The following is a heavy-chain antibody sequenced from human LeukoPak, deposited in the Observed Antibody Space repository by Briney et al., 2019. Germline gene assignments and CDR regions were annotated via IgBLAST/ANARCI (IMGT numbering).Heavy chain of an antibody. J-gene: IGHJ4*02. CDR1: GGSFSGYY. D-gene: IGHD2-2*01. CDR2: INHSGST. CDR3: ARGRYCSSTSCYVVDY. Sequence: SSETLSLTCAVYGGSFSGYYWSWIRQPPGKGLEWIGEINHSGSTNYNPSLKSRVTISVDTSKNQFSLKLSSVTAADTAVYYCARGRYCSSTSCYVVDYWGQGTLVTVSS. V-gene: IGHV4-34*01.